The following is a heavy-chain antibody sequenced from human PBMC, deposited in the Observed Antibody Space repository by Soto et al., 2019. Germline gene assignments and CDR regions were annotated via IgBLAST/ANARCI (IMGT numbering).Heavy chain of an antibody. Sequence: QVQLVQSGAEMKQPRASVKVSCKTSGYAFSGYRLSWVRQGPGQGLEWMGWISGYNGNTDYAQKFQGRVTMTTDTSTSTAYMELRSLRSDDTAVYYCARDLGPPNWFDSWGQGTLVTVSS. CDR3: ARDLGPPNWFDS. D-gene: IGHD2-8*01. CDR1: GYAFSGYR. V-gene: IGHV1-18*01. CDR2: ISGYNGNT. J-gene: IGHJ5*01.